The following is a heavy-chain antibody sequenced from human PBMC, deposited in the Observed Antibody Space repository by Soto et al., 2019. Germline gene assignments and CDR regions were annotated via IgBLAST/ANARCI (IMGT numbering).Heavy chain of an antibody. V-gene: IGHV1-69*13. CDR3: ARDSLITIFGVVTPYNWFDP. D-gene: IGHD3-3*01. J-gene: IGHJ5*02. CDR1: GGTFSSYA. CDR2: IIPIFGTA. Sequence: GASVKVSCKASGGTFSSYAISWVRQAPGQGLEWMGGIIPIFGTANYAQKFQGRVTITADESTSTAYMELSSLRSEDTAVYYCARDSLITIFGVVTPYNWFDPWGQGTLVTVSS.